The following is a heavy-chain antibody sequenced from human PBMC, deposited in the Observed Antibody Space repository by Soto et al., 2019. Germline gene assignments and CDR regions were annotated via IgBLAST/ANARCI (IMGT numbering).Heavy chain of an antibody. CDR1: GGSISSSSYY. J-gene: IGHJ4*02. Sequence: QLQLQESGPGLVKPSETLSLTCTVSGGSISSSSYYWGWIRQPPGKGLQWIGSIYYSGSTYYNPSLKSRITTSVDTSKNQFSLKLSSVTAADTALYYCARRRDIVATSSFDYWGQGTLVTVSS. V-gene: IGHV4-39*01. CDR3: ARRRDIVATSSFDY. CDR2: IYYSGST. D-gene: IGHD5-12*01.